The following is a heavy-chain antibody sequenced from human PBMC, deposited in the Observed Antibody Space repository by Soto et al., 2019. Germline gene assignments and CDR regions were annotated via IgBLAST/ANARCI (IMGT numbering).Heavy chain of an antibody. CDR2: ISSEGTTK. V-gene: IGHV3-30-3*01. Sequence: QVQLVESGGGVVQPGRSLRLSCAASGFSFSTYAMHWVRQAPGKGLGWVAVISSEGTTKYNSDSVKGRFTISRDNAKNTLYLEMNSLRPEDTAVYYCARVASVVPRDAFDIWGQGTMVTVSS. J-gene: IGHJ3*02. D-gene: IGHD2-15*01. CDR1: GFSFSTYA. CDR3: ARVASVVPRDAFDI.